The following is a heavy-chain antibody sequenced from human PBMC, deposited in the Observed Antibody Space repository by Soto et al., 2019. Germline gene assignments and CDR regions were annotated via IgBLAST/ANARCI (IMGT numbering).Heavy chain of an antibody. V-gene: IGHV3-53*01. CDR2: IYSGGST. D-gene: IGHD3-22*01. CDR3: ARETYYDSSGYYGEHPRWFDP. J-gene: IGHJ5*02. CDR1: GFTVSSNY. Sequence: GGSLRLSCAASGFTVSSNYMSWVRQAPGKGLEWVSVIYSGGSTYYADSVKGRFTISRDNSKNTLYLQMNSLRAEDTAVYYCARETYYDSSGYYGEHPRWFDPWGQGTLVTVSS.